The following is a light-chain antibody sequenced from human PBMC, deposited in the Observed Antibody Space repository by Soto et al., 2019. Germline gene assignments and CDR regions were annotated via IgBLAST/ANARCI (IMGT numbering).Light chain of an antibody. CDR3: QQYGGSPRT. CDR1: QSIAWY. V-gene: IGKV3-20*01. Sequence: EIVLTQSPATLSLSPGESATLSCRASQSIAWYLAWYQQKPGQAPRLLIYGASSRATGIPDRFSGSGSGTDFTLTISRLEPEDFAVYYCQQYGGSPRTFGQGTKVDIK. J-gene: IGKJ1*01. CDR2: GAS.